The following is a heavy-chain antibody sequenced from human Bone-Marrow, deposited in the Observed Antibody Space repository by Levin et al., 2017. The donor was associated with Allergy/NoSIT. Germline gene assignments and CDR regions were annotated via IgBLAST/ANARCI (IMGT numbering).Heavy chain of an antibody. V-gene: IGHV3-15*01. J-gene: IGHJ4*02. CDR1: GYTFTYAW. CDR2: IKSRADGGTT. D-gene: IGHD3-10*01. CDR3: TKAACYASESYTTDY. Sequence: GGSLRLSCTASGYTFTYAWMSWVRQAPGKGLEWVGRIKSRADGGTTDYAAPVRGRFTISRDDAKKTVYLQMHSLTTEDAALYYCTKAACYASESYTTDYWGQGTLVTVSS.